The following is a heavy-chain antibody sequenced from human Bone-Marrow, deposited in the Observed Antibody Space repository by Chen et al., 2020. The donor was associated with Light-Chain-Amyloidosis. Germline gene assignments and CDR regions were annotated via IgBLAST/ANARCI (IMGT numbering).Heavy chain of an antibody. CDR3: TTEYLGAYDY. D-gene: IGHD3-16*01. V-gene: IGHV3-7*05. Sequence: EVQLVESGGGLVQPGESLRLSCAASGISFSNNWMSWVRQAPGKGLEWVANVQGDGSDKYYVDSVKGRFTISRDNAKNSLXLQMNSLRAEDTAVYYCTTEYLGAYDYWGQGTLLTVSS. CDR2: VQGDGSDK. J-gene: IGHJ4*02. CDR1: GISFSNNW.